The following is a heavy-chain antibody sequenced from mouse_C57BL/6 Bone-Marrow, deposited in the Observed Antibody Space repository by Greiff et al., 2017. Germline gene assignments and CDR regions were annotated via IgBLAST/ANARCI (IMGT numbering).Heavy chain of an antibody. CDR1: GYTFTSYW. V-gene: IGHV1-69*01. CDR3: AREPYYYGSRYYAMDY. CDR2: IDPSDSYT. Sequence: QVQLKQPGAELVMPGASVKLSCKASGYTFTSYWMHWVKLRPGQGLVWIGEIDPSDSYTNYNQKFKGKSTLTVDKSSSTAYMQLSSLTSEDSAVYYCAREPYYYGSRYYAMDYWGQGTSVTVSS. J-gene: IGHJ4*01. D-gene: IGHD1-1*01.